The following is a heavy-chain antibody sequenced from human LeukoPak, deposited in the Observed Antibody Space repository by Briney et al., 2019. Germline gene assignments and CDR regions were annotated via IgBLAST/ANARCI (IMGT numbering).Heavy chain of an antibody. Sequence: GGSLRLSCAASGFTFSSYAMSWVRQARGKGLEWVSAISGSGGSTYYADSVKGRFTISRDNSKNTLYLQMNSLRAEDTAVYYCASLGYGDFWSRHWGQGTLVTVSS. D-gene: IGHD3-3*01. CDR2: ISGSGGST. CDR3: ASLGYGDFWSRH. J-gene: IGHJ4*02. V-gene: IGHV3-23*01. CDR1: GFTFSSYA.